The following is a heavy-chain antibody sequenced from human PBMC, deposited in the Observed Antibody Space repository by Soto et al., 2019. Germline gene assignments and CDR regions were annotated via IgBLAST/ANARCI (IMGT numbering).Heavy chain of an antibody. D-gene: IGHD6-6*01. CDR1: GGTFSNYA. CDR2: IIPIFGTP. CDR3: ARVEYSSSPYYYYYGMDV. J-gene: IGHJ6*02. Sequence: QVQLVQSGAEVKKPGSSVKVSCKASGGTFSNYAFSWVRQAPGQGPEWMGGIIPIFGTPNYAQKFQARLTITADESTSTAYMELSSLRSEDTAVYYCARVEYSSSPYYYYYGMDVWGQGTTVTVSS. V-gene: IGHV1-69*01.